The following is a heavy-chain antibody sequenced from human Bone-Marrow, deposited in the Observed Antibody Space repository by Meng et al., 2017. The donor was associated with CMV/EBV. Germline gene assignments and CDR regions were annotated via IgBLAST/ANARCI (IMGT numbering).Heavy chain of an antibody. CDR2: IYYSGST. Sequence: SETLSLTCTVSGGSTSSYYWSWIRQPPGKGLEWIGYIYYSGSTNYNPSLKSRVTISVDTSKNQFSLKLSSVTAADTAVYYCARVYVGDYDFWSGYWDYYFNYWGQGTLVTVSS. CDR3: ARVYVGDYDFWSGYWDYYFNY. V-gene: IGHV4-59*01. D-gene: IGHD3-3*01. J-gene: IGHJ4*02. CDR1: GGSTSSYY.